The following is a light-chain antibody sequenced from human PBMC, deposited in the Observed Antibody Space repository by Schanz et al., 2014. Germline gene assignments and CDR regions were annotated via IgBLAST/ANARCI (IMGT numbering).Light chain of an antibody. CDR3: QQCYNYPLT. J-gene: IGKJ4*01. CDR1: QDISNA. CDR2: DAS. Sequence: AIQLTQSPSSLSASVGDRVTITCRASQDISNALAWYQQKPGKTPKLLIYDASSLESGVPSGFSGSGSGTDFTLTISSLQPEDFATYYCQQCYNYPLTFGGGTKVEIK. V-gene: IGKV1D-13*01.